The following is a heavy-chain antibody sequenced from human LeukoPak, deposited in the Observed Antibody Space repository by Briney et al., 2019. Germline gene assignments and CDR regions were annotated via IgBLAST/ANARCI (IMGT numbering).Heavy chain of an antibody. D-gene: IGHD3-16*01. CDR3: AKDLTVGGVRGGGYYFDY. V-gene: IGHV3-23*01. CDR1: GFTFTNYA. CDR2: ISGSGGST. Sequence: AGGSLRLSCAASGFTFTNYAMSWVRQAPGKGLEWVSAISGSGGSTYYADSVKGRFTISRDNSKNTLYLQMNSLRAEDTAVYYCAKDLTVGGVRGGGYYFDYWGQGTLVTVSS. J-gene: IGHJ4*02.